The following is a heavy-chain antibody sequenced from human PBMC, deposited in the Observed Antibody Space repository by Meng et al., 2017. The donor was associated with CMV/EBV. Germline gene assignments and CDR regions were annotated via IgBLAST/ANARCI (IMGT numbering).Heavy chain of an antibody. J-gene: IGHJ5*02. V-gene: IGHV3-7*01. CDR1: GFTFSSYW. D-gene: IGHD3-16*01. CDR2: IKQDGSEK. Sequence: GESLKISCAASGFTFSSYWMSWVRQAPGKGLEWVANIKQDGSEKYYVDSVKGRFTISRDNAKNSLYLQMNSLRAEETAVYYCARDLRDWFDPWGQGTLVTVSS. CDR3: ARDLRDWFDP.